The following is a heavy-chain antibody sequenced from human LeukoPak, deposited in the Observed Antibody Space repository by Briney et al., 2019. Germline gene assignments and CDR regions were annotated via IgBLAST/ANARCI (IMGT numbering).Heavy chain of an antibody. CDR3: ARGPSRWLQFGH. D-gene: IGHD5-24*01. CDR1: GGSFSGYY. J-gene: IGHJ5*02. Sequence: SETLSLTCAVYGGSFSGYYWSWIRQPPGKGLEWIGEINHSGSTNYNPSLKSRVTISVDTSKNQFSLKLSSVTAADTAVYYCARGPSRWLQFGHWGQGTLVTVSS. CDR2: INHSGST. V-gene: IGHV4-34*01.